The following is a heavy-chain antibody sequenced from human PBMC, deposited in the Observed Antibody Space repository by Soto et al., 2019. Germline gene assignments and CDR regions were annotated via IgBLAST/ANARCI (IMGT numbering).Heavy chain of an antibody. V-gene: IGHV3-23*01. CDR2: VSGSGGST. Sequence: EVQVLESGGGLVQPGGSLRLSCVASGFTFSSYAMSWVRQAPGKGLEWVSFVSGSGGSTDYADSVKGRFTISRDNSKSTLYLQLNRLRAEDTAMYYCAKRSFQLGLPFDCWGQGTLVTVSS. CDR1: GFTFSSYA. D-gene: IGHD6-13*01. CDR3: AKRSFQLGLPFDC. J-gene: IGHJ4*02.